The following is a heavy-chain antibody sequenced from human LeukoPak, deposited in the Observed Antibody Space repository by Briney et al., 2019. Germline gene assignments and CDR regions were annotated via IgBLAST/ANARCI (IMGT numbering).Heavy chain of an antibody. J-gene: IGHJ3*02. Sequence: GESLKISCKGSGYSFTSYWIGWVRQMPGKGLEWMGIIYPGDSDTRYSPSFQGQVTISADKSISTAYLQWSSLKASDTAMYYCARTERRWLQETDAFDIWGQGTMVTVSS. V-gene: IGHV5-51*01. CDR2: IYPGDSDT. D-gene: IGHD5-24*01. CDR3: ARTERRWLQETDAFDI. CDR1: GYSFTSYW.